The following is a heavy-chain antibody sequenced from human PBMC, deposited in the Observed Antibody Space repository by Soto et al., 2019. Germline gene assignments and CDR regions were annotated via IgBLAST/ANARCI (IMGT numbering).Heavy chain of an antibody. CDR1: GGSINSGGYF. V-gene: IGHV4-31*03. D-gene: IGHD1-1*01. J-gene: IGHJ6*02. Sequence: SGTLSLTCTVSGGSINSGGYFWSWIRQHPGKGLEWIGYIYYSASTYYNPSLKSRVTISVDTSKNQFSLKLSSVTAADTAVYFCARGPDWTTRNGMDVWGQGATVTVSS. CDR2: IYYSAST. CDR3: ARGPDWTTRNGMDV.